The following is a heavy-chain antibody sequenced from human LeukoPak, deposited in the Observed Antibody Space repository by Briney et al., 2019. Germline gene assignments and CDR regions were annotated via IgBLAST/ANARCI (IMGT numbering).Heavy chain of an antibody. CDR3: ARDRYYYGMDV. V-gene: IGHV4-31*03. CDR2: IYYSGST. CDR1: GGSLSSGGYY. J-gene: IGHJ6*02. Sequence: SETLSLTCTVSGGSLSSGGYYWSWIRQHPGKGLEWIGYIYYSGSTYYNPSLKSRVTISVDTSKNQFSLKLSSVTAADTAVYYCARDRYYYGMDVWGQGTTVTVSS.